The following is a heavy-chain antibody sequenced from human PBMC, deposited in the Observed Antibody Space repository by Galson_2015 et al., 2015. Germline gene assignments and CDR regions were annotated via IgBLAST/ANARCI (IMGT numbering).Heavy chain of an antibody. Sequence: SLRLSCAASGFTFSNAWMSWVRQAPGKGLEWVGRIKSRSGGVSTDYAAPVKGRFTISRDDSKNTLYLQMKSLKTEDTAVYDCTTDREYGSGALAFDYWGQGTLVTVSS. CDR1: GFTFSNAW. V-gene: IGHV3-15*01. CDR2: IKSRSGGVST. D-gene: IGHD3-10*01. J-gene: IGHJ4*02. CDR3: TTDREYGSGALAFDY.